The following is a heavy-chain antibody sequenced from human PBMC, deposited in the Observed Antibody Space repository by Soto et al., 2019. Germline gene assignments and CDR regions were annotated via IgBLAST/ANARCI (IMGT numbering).Heavy chain of an antibody. CDR1: GYTFTSYG. CDR3: ARDGYGYYYDSSGYGHWFDP. V-gene: IGHV1-18*01. J-gene: IGHJ5*02. CDR2: ISAYNGNT. Sequence: ASVKVSCKASGYTFTSYGISWVRQAPGQGLEWMGWISAYNGNTNYAQKLQGRVTMTTDTSTSTDYMELRSLRSDDTAVYYCARDGYGYYYDSSGYGHWFDPWGQGTLVTVS. D-gene: IGHD3-22*01.